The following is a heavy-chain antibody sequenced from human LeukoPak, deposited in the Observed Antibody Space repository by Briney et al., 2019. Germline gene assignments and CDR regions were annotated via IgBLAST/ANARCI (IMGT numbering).Heavy chain of an antibody. CDR1: GGSFSGYY. Sequence: PSETLSLTCAVYGGSFSGYYWSWIRQPPGKGLEWIGYIYYSGSTNYNPSLKSRVTISVDTSKYQFSLKLSSVTAADTAVYYCARDRGQLGIDYWGQGTLVTVSS. CDR2: IYYSGST. J-gene: IGHJ4*02. D-gene: IGHD6-13*01. CDR3: ARDRGQLGIDY. V-gene: IGHV4-59*01.